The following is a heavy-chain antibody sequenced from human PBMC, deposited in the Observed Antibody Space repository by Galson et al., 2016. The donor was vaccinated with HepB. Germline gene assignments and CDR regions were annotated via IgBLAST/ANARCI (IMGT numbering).Heavy chain of an antibody. CDR1: GFTFNNYA. CDR2: IGGSGRNT. J-gene: IGHJ6*04. D-gene: IGHD3-16*01. CDR3: AKGDGYDDVVGRIPDV. Sequence: SLRLSCAASGFTFNNYAINWVRQAPGKGLEWVSGIGGSGRNTYYADSVRGRFTISRDNSKSTLYLQMSSLRVEDTAVYYCAKGDGYDDVVGRIPDVWGKGTTVTVSS. V-gene: IGHV3-23*01.